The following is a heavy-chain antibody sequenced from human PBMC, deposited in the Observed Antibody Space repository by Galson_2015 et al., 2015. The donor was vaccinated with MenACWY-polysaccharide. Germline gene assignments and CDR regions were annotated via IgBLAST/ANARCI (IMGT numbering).Heavy chain of an antibody. V-gene: IGHV3-74*01. CDR2: IKSDGSIT. J-gene: IGHJ3*02. D-gene: IGHD2-21*01. Sequence: SLRLSCAASGLRFSSFWMNWVRQVPGEGLVWVSRIKSDGSITTYADSVKGRFTISRDNAKITLYLQMNSLRAEGTAVYYCARDRDHCDGIACYKPFDNWGHGTMVTVSS. CDR1: GLRFSSFW. CDR3: ARDRDHCDGIACYKPFDN.